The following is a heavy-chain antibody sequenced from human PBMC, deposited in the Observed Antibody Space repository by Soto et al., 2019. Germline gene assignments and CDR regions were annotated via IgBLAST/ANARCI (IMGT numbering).Heavy chain of an antibody. CDR3: ARAYCGGDCYSFDAFDI. CDR2: IYHSGST. Sequence: SETLSLTCAVSGGSISSGGYSWSWIRQPPGKGLEWIGYIYHSGSTYYNPSLKSRVTISVDRSKNQFSLKLGSVTAADTAVYYCARAYCGGDCYSFDAFDIWGQGTMVTVSS. D-gene: IGHD2-21*02. CDR1: GGSISSGGYS. V-gene: IGHV4-30-2*01. J-gene: IGHJ3*02.